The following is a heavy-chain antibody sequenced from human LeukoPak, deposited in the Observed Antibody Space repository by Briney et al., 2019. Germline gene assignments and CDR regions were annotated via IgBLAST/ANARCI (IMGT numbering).Heavy chain of an antibody. CDR2: IWYDGSNK. J-gene: IGHJ4*02. CDR3: ARDRSHSFDSTGYFPEYYFDN. Sequence: GGSLRLSCAASGFTFSYFGMHWVRQAPGKGLEWVALIWYDGSNKYYADSAKGRFTISRDKSINTLYLQMNSLRVEDTAVYYCARDRSHSFDSTGYFPEYYFDNWGQGTLVTVSS. D-gene: IGHD3-22*01. CDR1: GFTFSYFG. V-gene: IGHV3-33*01.